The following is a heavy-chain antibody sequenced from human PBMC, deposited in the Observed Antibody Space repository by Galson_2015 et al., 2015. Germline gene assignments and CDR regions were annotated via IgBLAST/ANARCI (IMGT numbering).Heavy chain of an antibody. D-gene: IGHD1-26*01. Sequence: SETLSLTCAVSGGSIYNTNWWSWVRQPPGKGLEWIGEIELSGTTNYNPSLKSRLTISLDKSKNQFFLILKSMTAADAAIYYCASPTLPYVPGDIWGQGILVTVSS. J-gene: IGHJ4*02. CDR3: ASPTLPYVPGDI. CDR1: GGSIYNTNW. CDR2: IELSGTT. V-gene: IGHV4-4*02.